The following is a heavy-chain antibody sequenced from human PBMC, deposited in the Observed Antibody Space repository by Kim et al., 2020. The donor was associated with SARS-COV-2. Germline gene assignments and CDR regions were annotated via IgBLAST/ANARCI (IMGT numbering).Heavy chain of an antibody. CDR1: GYAFNNFA. CDR3: ARVGYCTGSNCYYHFNS. D-gene: IGHD2-8*02. J-gene: IGHJ4*01. CDR2: INTDTGNP. Sequence: ASVKVSCRASGYAFNNFALNWVRQAPGQGLQWMGYINTDTGNPTYAQGFRGRFVFSLATSVSTAYLEINSLKSEDTAVYFCARVGYCTGSNCYYHFNSWG. V-gene: IGHV7-4-1*02.